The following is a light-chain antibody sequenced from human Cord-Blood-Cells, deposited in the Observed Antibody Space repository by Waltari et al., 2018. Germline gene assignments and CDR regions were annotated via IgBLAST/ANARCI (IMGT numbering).Light chain of an antibody. Sequence: IQITQSPIPMPATVRNRVHITCQASQDICNYLNWYQQKPGKAPKLLIYDASNLETGVPSRFSGSGSGTDFTFTISCLQSEDIATYYCQQYDNHPITFGQGTRLEIK. CDR1: QDICNY. CDR3: QQYDNHPIT. V-gene: IGKV1-33*01. CDR2: DAS. J-gene: IGKJ5*01.